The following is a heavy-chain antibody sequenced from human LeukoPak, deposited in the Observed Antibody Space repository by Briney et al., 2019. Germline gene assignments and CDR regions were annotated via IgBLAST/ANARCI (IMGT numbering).Heavy chain of an antibody. CDR1: GGSISSYY. J-gene: IGHJ5*02. D-gene: IGHD3-10*01. V-gene: IGHV4-34*01. Sequence: PSETLSLTCTVSGGSISSYYWSWIRQPPGKGLEWIGEINHSGSTNYNPSLKSRVTISVDTSKNQFSLKLSSVTAADTAVYYCARGGWFGELSSYNWFDPWGQGTLVTVSS. CDR2: INHSGST. CDR3: ARGGWFGELSSYNWFDP.